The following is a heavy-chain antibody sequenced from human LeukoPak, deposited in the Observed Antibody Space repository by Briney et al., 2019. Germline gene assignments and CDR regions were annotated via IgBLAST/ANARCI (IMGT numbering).Heavy chain of an antibody. Sequence: SETLSLTCAVYGGSFSGYYWSWIRQPPGKGLEWIGEINHSGSTNYNPSLKSRVTISVDTSKNQFSLKLSSVTAADTAVYYCARRPSGSRITIFGVVITSLYYFDYWGQGTLVTVSS. CDR1: GGSFSGYY. D-gene: IGHD3-3*01. V-gene: IGHV4-34*01. CDR3: ARRPSGSRITIFGVVITSLYYFDY. J-gene: IGHJ4*02. CDR2: INHSGST.